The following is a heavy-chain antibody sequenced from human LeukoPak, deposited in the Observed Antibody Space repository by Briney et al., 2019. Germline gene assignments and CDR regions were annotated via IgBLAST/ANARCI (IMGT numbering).Heavy chain of an antibody. D-gene: IGHD6-13*01. Sequence: ASVTLSSTPSGGTFSTYAINWVPQATGHGLEWMGWMNPNSGNTGYTQKFQGRVTITRNTSISTAYMELSSVRAEDTAVYFCARGVGGQQLVNDYWGQGTLVTVSS. CDR3: ARGVGGQQLVNDY. CDR2: MNPNSGNT. V-gene: IGHV1-8*03. J-gene: IGHJ4*02. CDR1: GGTFSTYA.